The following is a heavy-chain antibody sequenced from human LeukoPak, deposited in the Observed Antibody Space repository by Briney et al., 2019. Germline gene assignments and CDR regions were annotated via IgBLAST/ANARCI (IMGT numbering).Heavy chain of an antibody. CDR3: ARGHKGFDY. CDR2: TRNKANSYSI. J-gene: IGHJ4*02. Sequence: GGSLRLSCAASGFIFSNAWMSWVRQAPGKGLEWVARTRNKANSYSIEYAASVNGRFTISRDDSKNSVYLQMNSLKIEDTAVYYCARGHKGFDYWGQGTLVTVSS. CDR1: GFIFSNAW. V-gene: IGHV3-72*01.